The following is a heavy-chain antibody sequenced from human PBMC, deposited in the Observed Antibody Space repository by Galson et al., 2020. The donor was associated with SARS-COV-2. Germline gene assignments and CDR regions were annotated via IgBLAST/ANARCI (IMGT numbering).Heavy chain of an antibody. CDR2: MSYTRST. CDR1: GGSIISSSYY. Sequence: SETLSLTCTVSGGSIISSSYYWGWIRPPPGKGLEWIGSMSYTRSTYYDSSLKSRATISLDTSKNQYSLRLSSLTAADTAVYYCARERTSGGSWFDPWGQGTLVTVSS. J-gene: IGHJ5*02. D-gene: IGHD2-15*01. CDR3: ARERTSGGSWFDP. V-gene: IGHV4-39*07.